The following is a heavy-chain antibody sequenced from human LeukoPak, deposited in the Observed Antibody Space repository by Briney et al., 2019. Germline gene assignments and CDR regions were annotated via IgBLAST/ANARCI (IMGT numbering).Heavy chain of an antibody. CDR3: TRELGGSYNDF. CDR2: SNPTGGRT. D-gene: IGHD1-26*01. CDR1: GYTFNRYY. V-gene: IGHV1-46*02. Sequence: ASVKVSCKASGYTFNRYYMHWVRQAPGQGLEWMGVSNPTGGRTTYAQEFQGRISMTRDTSTSTVYMELSSLKSEDTAMYYCTRELGGSYNDFWGQGTLVTVSS. J-gene: IGHJ4*02.